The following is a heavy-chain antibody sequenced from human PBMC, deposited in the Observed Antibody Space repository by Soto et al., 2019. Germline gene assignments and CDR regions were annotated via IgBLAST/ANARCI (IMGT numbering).Heavy chain of an antibody. V-gene: IGHV4-30-2*02. J-gene: IGHJ5*02. CDR3: ARNAVYDFWSGYHNNWFDP. D-gene: IGHD3-3*01. CDR2: IYHSGST. CDR1: GGSISSGGYS. Sequence: SETLSLTCAVSGGSISSGGYSWSWIRQPPGKGLEWIGYIYHSGSTYYNPSLKSRVTISVDRSKNQFSLKLSSVTAADTAVYYCARNAVYDFWSGYHNNWFDPWGQGTLVTVSS.